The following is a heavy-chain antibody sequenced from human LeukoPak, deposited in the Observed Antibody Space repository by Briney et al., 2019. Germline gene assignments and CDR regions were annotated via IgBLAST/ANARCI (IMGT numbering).Heavy chain of an antibody. CDR3: ARTRARITMIVVAPPHAFDI. CDR2: INHSGST. CDR1: GGSFSGYY. V-gene: IGHV4-34*01. Sequence: MASETLSLTCAVYGGSFSGYYWSWIRQPPGKGLEWIGEINHSGSTNCNPSLKSRVTISVDTSKNQFSLKLSSVTAADTAVYYCARTRARITMIVVAPPHAFDIWGQGTMVTVSS. J-gene: IGHJ3*02. D-gene: IGHD3-22*01.